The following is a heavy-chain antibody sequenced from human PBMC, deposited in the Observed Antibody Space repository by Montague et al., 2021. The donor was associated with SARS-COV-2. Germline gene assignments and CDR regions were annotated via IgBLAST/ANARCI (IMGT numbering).Heavy chain of an antibody. CDR3: SRKGIPHQDY. D-gene: IGHD2-21*01. Sequence: SLRLSCATSGFTFSDAAMHWVRQAPGKGLEWVGRIRSKANGYATAYAASVTGRFTISRDDSKNTTFLKMDRLRNEDTAIYYCSRKGIPHQDYWGQGTLVTVSS. J-gene: IGHJ4*02. CDR1: GFTFSDAA. CDR2: IRSKANGYAT. V-gene: IGHV3-73*01.